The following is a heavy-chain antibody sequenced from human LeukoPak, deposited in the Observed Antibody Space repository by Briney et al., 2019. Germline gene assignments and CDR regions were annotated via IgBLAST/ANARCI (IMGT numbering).Heavy chain of an antibody. CDR1: GGSISSGSYY. CDR2: IYTSGST. Sequence: SETLSLTCTVSGGSISSGSYYWRWLRQPAGKGLEWIGRIYTSGSTNYNPSLKSRVTISVDTSKNQFSLKLSSVTAADTAVYYCARDGWAGTDYWGQGTLVTVSS. D-gene: IGHD6-19*01. V-gene: IGHV4-61*02. CDR3: ARDGWAGTDY. J-gene: IGHJ4*02.